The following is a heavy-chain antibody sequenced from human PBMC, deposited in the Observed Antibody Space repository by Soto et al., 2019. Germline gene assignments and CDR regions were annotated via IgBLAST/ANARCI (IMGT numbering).Heavy chain of an antibody. V-gene: IGHV3-11*06. J-gene: IGHJ6*02. Sequence: PGGSLRLSCAASGFTFSDDYMSWVRQAPGKGLEWVSYISSSSSYTNYADSVKGRFTISRDNAKNSLYLQMNSLRAEDTAVYYCAREKIGLVDYYYYGMDVWGQGT. CDR1: GFTFSDDY. CDR3: AREKIGLVDYYYYGMDV. D-gene: IGHD6-19*01. CDR2: ISSSSSYT.